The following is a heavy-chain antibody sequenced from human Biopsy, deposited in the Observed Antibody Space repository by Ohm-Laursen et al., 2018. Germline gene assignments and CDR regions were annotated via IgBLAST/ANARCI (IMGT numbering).Heavy chain of an antibody. D-gene: IGHD3-3*01. CDR2: ISTYNDDT. CDR3: ARDPGYDFWSGSDPFDI. J-gene: IGHJ3*02. V-gene: IGHV1-18*04. CDR1: GYTFTAYG. Sequence: ASVKVSCKISGYTFTAYGISWVRQAPGQGLEWMGGISTYNDDTNIAQKFQGRVSMTTDTSTRTAYMELRSLRSGDTAIYFCARDPGYDFWSGSDPFDIWGQGTLVTVS.